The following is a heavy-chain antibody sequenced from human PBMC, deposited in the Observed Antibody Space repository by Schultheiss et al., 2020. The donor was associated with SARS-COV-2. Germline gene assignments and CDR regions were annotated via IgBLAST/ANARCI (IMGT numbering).Heavy chain of an antibody. CDR1: GGSISSSSYY. Sequence: SETLSLTCTVSGGSISSSSYYWGWIRQPPGKGLEWIGSIYYSGSTYYNPSLKSRVTISVDTSKNQFSLKLSSVTAADTAVYYCASPGYSGYDFGYWGQGTLVTVSS. J-gene: IGHJ4*02. CDR2: IYYSGST. V-gene: IGHV4-39*01. D-gene: IGHD5-12*01. CDR3: ASPGYSGYDFGY.